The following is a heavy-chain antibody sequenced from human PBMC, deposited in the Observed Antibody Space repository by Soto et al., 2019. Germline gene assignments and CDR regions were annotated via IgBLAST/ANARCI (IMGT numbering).Heavy chain of an antibody. CDR3: AREVVAATRRYNWFDP. J-gene: IGHJ5*02. Sequence: PGESLKISCKGSGYSFTSYWISWVRQMPGKGLEWMGRIDPSDSYTNYSPSFQGHVTISADKSISTAYLQWSSLKASDTAMYYCAREVVAATRRYNWFDPWGQGTLVTVSS. CDR1: GYSFTSYW. V-gene: IGHV5-10-1*01. D-gene: IGHD2-15*01. CDR2: IDPSDSYT.